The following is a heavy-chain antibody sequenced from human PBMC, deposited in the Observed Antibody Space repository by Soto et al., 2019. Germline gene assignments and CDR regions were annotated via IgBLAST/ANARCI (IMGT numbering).Heavy chain of an antibody. J-gene: IGHJ4*02. CDR3: ARVKRIAARPGVLNFDY. Sequence: QVQLQQWGAGLLKPSETLSLTCAVYGGSFSGYYWSWIRQPTGKGLEWIGEINHSGSTNYNPALTRRVTISVDTSKNQFSLQLSSVTAADTAVYYCARVKRIAARPGVLNFDYWGQGTLVTVSS. CDR1: GGSFSGYY. CDR2: INHSGST. V-gene: IGHV4-34*01. D-gene: IGHD6-6*01.